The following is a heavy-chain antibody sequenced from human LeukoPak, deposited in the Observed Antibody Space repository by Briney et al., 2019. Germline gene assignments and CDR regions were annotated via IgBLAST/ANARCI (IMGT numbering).Heavy chain of an antibody. J-gene: IGHJ3*02. CDR1: GGSFSGYY. V-gene: IGHV4-34*01. CDR2: INHSGST. Sequence: SETLSLTCAVYGGSFSGYYWSWTRQPPGKGLEWIGEINHSGSTNYNPSLKSRVTISVDTSKNQFSLKLSSVTAADTAVYYCARGRQQLWLLRTAFDIWGQGTMVTVSS. CDR3: ARGRQQLWLLRTAFDI. D-gene: IGHD5-18*01.